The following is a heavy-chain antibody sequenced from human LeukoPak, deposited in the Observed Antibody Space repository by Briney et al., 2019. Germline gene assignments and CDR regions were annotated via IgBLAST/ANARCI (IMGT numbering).Heavy chain of an antibody. Sequence: GGSLRLSCAASGFTFSSYSMNWVRQAPGKGLEWVSSTSSSSSYIYYADSVKGGFTISRDNAKNSLYLQMNSLRAEDTAVYYCARDLGGSYFDWGQGTLVTVSS. CDR2: TSSSSSYI. CDR3: ARDLGGSYFD. J-gene: IGHJ4*02. V-gene: IGHV3-21*01. D-gene: IGHD1-26*01. CDR1: GFTFSSYS.